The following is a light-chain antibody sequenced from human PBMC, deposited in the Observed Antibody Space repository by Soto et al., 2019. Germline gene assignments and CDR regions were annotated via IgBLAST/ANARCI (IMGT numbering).Light chain of an antibody. CDR3: MQSIQLPRT. CDR1: QSLLHSDGKTY. V-gene: IGKV2D-29*01. Sequence: DIVMTQTPLSLSVTPGQPASISCKSSQSLLHSDGKTYLYWYLQKSGQPPQLLIYAVSNRFSGVPDRFSGSGSGTDFTLKISRVEAEDVGVYYCMQSIQLPRTFGQGTKGDIK. J-gene: IGKJ1*01. CDR2: AVS.